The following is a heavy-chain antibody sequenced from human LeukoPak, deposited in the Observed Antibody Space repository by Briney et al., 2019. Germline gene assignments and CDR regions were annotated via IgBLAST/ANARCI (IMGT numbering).Heavy chain of an antibody. D-gene: IGHD6-13*01. CDR1: GGSISSSSYY. V-gene: IGHV4-39*07. CDR2: IYHSGST. CDR3: AREGDQQLAPENWFDP. Sequence: PSETPSLTCTASGGSISSSSYYWGWIRQPPGKGLEWIGSIYHSGSTYYNPSLKSRVTISVDTSKNQFSLKLSSVTAADTAVYYCAREGDQQLAPENWFDPWGQGTPVTVSS. J-gene: IGHJ5*02.